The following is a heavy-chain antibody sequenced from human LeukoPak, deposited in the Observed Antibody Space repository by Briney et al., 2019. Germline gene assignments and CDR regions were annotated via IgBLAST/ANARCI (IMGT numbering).Heavy chain of an antibody. J-gene: IGHJ4*02. D-gene: IGHD3-22*01. CDR2: IYYSGST. CDR1: GGSLSSFY. CDR3: ARTILEYYYDSNGRYYFDY. V-gene: IGHV4-59*01. Sequence: PSETLSLTCTVSGGSLSSFYWSWIRQPPGKGLEWIGYIYYSGSTNYNPSLESRVTISVDTSKNQFSLKLSSVTAADTAVYYCARTILEYYYDSNGRYYFDYWGQGTPVTVSS.